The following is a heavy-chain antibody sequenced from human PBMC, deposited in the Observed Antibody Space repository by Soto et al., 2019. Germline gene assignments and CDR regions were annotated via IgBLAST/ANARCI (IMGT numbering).Heavy chain of an antibody. J-gene: IGHJ6*02. CDR1: GYTFTGYY. CDR3: ARDSYTAIRNTYYYYYGMDV. V-gene: IGHV1-2*04. Sequence: ASVKVSCKASGYTFTGYYMHWVRQAPGQGLEWMGWINPNSGGTNYAQKFQGWVTMTRDTSISTAYMELSRLRSDDTAVYYCARDSYTAIRNTYYYYYGMDVWGQGTTVTVSS. D-gene: IGHD5-18*01. CDR2: INPNSGGT.